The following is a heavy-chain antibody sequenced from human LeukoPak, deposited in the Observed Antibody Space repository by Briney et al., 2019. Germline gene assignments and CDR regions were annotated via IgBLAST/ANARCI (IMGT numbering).Heavy chain of an antibody. D-gene: IGHD5-12*01. J-gene: IGHJ4*02. CDR2: INWNGGST. CDR1: GFTFDDYG. CDR3: ARGYSGYDLGLVFDY. V-gene: IGHV3-20*04. Sequence: TGGSLRLSCAASGFTFDDYGMSWVRQAPGKGLEWVSGINWNGGSTGYADSVKGRFTISRDNAKNSLYLQMNSLRAEDTALYYCARGYSGYDLGLVFDYWGQGTLVTVSS.